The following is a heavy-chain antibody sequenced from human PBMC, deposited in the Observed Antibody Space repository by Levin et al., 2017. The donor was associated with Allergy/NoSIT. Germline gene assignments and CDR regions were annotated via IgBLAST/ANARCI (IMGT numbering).Heavy chain of an antibody. V-gene: IGHV3-53*01. CDR3: ARVGSSGWYVSLRLSKSGWYFDL. D-gene: IGHD6-19*01. CDR2: IYSGGST. Sequence: GGSLRLSCAASGFTVSSNYMSWVRQAPGKGLEWVSVIYSGGSTYYADSVKGRFTISRDNSKNTLYLQMNSLRAEDTAVYYCARVGSSGWYVSLRLSKSGWYFDLWGRGTLVTVSS. CDR1: GFTVSSNY. J-gene: IGHJ2*01.